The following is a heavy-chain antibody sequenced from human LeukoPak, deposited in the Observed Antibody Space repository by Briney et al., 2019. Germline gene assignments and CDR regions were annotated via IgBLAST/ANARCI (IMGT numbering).Heavy chain of an antibody. CDR2: TYYGSKWYN. J-gene: IGHJ3*02. V-gene: IGHV6-1*01. Sequence: SQTLSLTCAISGDSVSSNSAAWNWIRQSPSRGLEWLGRTYYGSKWYNEYAVFVKSRMTINPDTSKNQFSLQLNSLTPEDTAVYYCARFSRDAFDIWGQGTMVSVSS. CDR3: ARFSRDAFDI. D-gene: IGHD3-3*02. CDR1: GDSVSSNSAA.